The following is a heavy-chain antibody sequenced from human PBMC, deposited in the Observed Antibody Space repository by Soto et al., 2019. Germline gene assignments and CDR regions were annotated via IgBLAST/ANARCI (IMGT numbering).Heavy chain of an antibody. Sequence: GGSLRLSCAASGFTFSSYGMHWVRQAPGKGLEWVAVISYDGSNKYYADSVKGRFTISRDNSKNTLYLQMNSLRAEDTAVYYCAKSGYCSSNSCSPFDYWGQGTLVTVSS. J-gene: IGHJ4*02. V-gene: IGHV3-30*18. CDR1: GFTFSSYG. CDR2: ISYDGSNK. D-gene: IGHD2-2*01. CDR3: AKSGYCSSNSCSPFDY.